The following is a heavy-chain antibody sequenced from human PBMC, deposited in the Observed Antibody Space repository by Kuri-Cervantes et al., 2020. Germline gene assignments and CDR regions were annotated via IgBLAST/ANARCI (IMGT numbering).Heavy chain of an antibody. CDR1: GYTLTELS. CDR2: FDPEDGET. CDR3: ARARSGAIPGRGIMYFDY. J-gene: IGHJ4*02. Sequence: ASVKVSCKVSGYTLTELSMHWVRQAPGKGLEWMGGFDPEDGETIYAQKFQGRVTMTEDTSTDTAYMELSSLRSEDTAEYYCARARSGAIPGRGIMYFDYWGQGTLVTVSS. V-gene: IGHV1-24*01. D-gene: IGHD3-10*01.